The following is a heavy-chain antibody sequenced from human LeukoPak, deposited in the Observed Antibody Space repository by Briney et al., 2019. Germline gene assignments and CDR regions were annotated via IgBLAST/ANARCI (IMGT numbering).Heavy chain of an antibody. D-gene: IGHD2-15*01. CDR1: GFTFSSYS. Sequence: GGSLRLSCAASGFTFSSYSMNWVRRAPGKGLEWVSSISSSSSYIYYADSVKGRFTISRDNAKNSLYLQMNSLRAEDTAVYYCARVGCSGGSCYVYFQHWGQGTLVTVSS. V-gene: IGHV3-21*01. CDR3: ARVGCSGGSCYVYFQH. CDR2: ISSSSSYI. J-gene: IGHJ1*01.